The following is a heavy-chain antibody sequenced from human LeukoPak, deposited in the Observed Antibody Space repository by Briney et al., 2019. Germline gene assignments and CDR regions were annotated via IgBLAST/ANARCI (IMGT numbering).Heavy chain of an antibody. CDR1: GFTFTSYW. D-gene: IGHD1-26*01. CDR2: INGDGSTT. Sequence: GGSLRLSCAASGFTFTSYWMFWVRQAPGKGLVWVSRINGDGSTTSYADSVKGRFTISRDNAKNTLYLQMNSLRAEDTAVYYCAPYSGSEHTPCYWGQGTLVTVSS. CDR3: APYSGSEHTPCY. V-gene: IGHV3-74*01. J-gene: IGHJ4*02.